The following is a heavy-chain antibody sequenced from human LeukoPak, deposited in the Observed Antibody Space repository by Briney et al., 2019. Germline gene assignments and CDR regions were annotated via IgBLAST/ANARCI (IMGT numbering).Heavy chain of an antibody. CDR2: ISASGGTS. Sequence: GGSLTLSCAASGFTFNSFALSWVRQAPGKGLEWVSGISASGGTSYYADSVKGRFTISRDNSKNTLYLQMNSLSAEDTAVYYCAKDNLGATVFWDYGCRGTVPLVSS. CDR3: AKDNLGATVFWDY. V-gene: IGHV3-23*01. J-gene: IGHJ4*02. CDR1: GFTFNSFA. D-gene: IGHD1-26*01.